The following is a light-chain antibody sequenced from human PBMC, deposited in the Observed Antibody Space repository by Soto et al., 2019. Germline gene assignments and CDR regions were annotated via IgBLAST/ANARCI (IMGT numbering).Light chain of an antibody. CDR1: QGISTN. V-gene: IGKV1-12*01. J-gene: IGKJ5*01. CDR3: QQANRVPLS. Sequence: DIQMTQSPSSVSASVGDRVTITCRASQGISTNLAWYQQKSGQAPKLLIYAASTLQSGVPPRFSGSGSGTDFTLTISSLQPEDFATSYCQQANRVPLSFGQGTRLEI. CDR2: AAS.